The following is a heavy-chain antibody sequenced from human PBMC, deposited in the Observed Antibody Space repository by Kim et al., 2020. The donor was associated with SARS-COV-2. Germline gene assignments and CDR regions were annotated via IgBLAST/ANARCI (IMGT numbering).Heavy chain of an antibody. V-gene: IGHV3-7*01. CDR3: ARVGAAAGFYFDY. J-gene: IGHJ4*02. CDR2: IKQDGSET. Sequence: GGSLRLSCAASGFTFSIYWMSWVRQAPGKGLEWVANIKQDGSETYCVDSVKGRFTISRDNAKNSLYLQMNSLRAEDTAVYYCARVGAAAGFYFDYWGQGTLVTVSS. D-gene: IGHD6-13*01. CDR1: GFTFSIYW.